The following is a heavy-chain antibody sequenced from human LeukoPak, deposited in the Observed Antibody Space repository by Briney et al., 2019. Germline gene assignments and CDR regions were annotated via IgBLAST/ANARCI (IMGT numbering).Heavy chain of an antibody. J-gene: IGHJ4*02. CDR1: GFTFSSYA. D-gene: IGHD1-1*01. Sequence: GRSLRLSCAASGFTFSSYAMHWVRQAPGKGLEWVAIISYDGSNKYYADSVKGRFTISRDNSKNTLYLQMNSLRAEDTAVYYCSRDTNWNCDYWGRGTLVTVSS. CDR2: ISYDGSNK. CDR3: SRDTNWNCDY. V-gene: IGHV3-30-3*01.